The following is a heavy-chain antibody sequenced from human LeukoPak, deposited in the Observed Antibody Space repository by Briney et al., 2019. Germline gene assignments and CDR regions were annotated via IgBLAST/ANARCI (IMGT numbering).Heavy chain of an antibody. CDR1: GGSFSGYY. V-gene: IGHV4-34*01. Sequence: SETLSLTCAVYGGSFSGYYWSWIRQPPGKGLEWIGEINHSGSTNYNPSLKSRVTISVNTSKNQFSLKLSSVTAADTAVYYCARANWNYFDYWGQGTLVTVSS. J-gene: IGHJ4*02. CDR2: INHSGST. D-gene: IGHD1-20*01. CDR3: ARANWNYFDY.